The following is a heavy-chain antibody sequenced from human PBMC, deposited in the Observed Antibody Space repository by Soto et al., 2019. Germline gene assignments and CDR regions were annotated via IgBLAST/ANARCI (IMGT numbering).Heavy chain of an antibody. Sequence: QVQLQESGPGLVKPSQTLSLTCTVSGGSISSGGYYWSWIRQHPGKGLEWIGYIYYSGSTYYNPSRKSRVTISVDTSKNQFSLKLSSVTAADTAVYYCARDRLCSGGSCYGWFDPWGQGTLVTVSS. CDR1: GGSISSGGYY. CDR2: IYYSGST. CDR3: ARDRLCSGGSCYGWFDP. V-gene: IGHV4-31*03. D-gene: IGHD2-15*01. J-gene: IGHJ5*02.